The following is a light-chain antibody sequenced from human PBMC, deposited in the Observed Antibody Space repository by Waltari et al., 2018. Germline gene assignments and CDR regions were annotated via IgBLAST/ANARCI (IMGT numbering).Light chain of an antibody. CDR2: QGT. V-gene: IGLV2-23*01. Sequence: QSALTQPASMSASPGQSITISCTATNNDVATYDLVSWYQQHPGNAPKLLIFQGTKRPSEVASRCSGSKSADTASLTISGLQPEDEAYYYCCSYAGTWLFGGGTKLTVL. CDR1: NNDVATYDL. J-gene: IGLJ2*01. CDR3: CSYAGTWL.